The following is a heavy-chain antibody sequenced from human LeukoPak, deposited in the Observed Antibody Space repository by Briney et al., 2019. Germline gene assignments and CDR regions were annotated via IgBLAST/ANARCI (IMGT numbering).Heavy chain of an antibody. V-gene: IGHV1-69*13. CDR3: ARGHRSSSTSCYRD. CDR2: IIPIFGTA. Sequence: SVKDSCKASGGTFSSYAISWVRQAPGQGLEWMGGIIPIFGTANYAQKLQGRVTITADESTSTAYMELSSLRSEDTAVYYCARGHRSSSTSCYRDWGQGTLVTVSS. D-gene: IGHD2-2*01. J-gene: IGHJ4*02. CDR1: GGTFSSYA.